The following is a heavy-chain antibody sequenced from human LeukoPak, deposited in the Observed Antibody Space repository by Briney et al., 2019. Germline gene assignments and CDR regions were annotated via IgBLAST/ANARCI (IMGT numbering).Heavy chain of an antibody. CDR3: ARGEPVS. CDR1: GFSVSSNY. J-gene: IGHJ4*02. CDR2: LYSGGSA. Sequence: PGGSLRLSCSASGFSVSSNYMTWVRQAPGKGLEWLAVLYSGGSAYYADSVKGRFTISRDNSKNTLYLQMNSLRVEDTAMYYCARGEPVSWGQGTLVTVSS. V-gene: IGHV3-53*01.